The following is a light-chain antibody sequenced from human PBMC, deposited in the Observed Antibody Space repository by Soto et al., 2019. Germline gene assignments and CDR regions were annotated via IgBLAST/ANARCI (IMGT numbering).Light chain of an antibody. CDR3: QCYDSSLSHVV. CDR1: STNIGSYYD. CDR2: DDS. V-gene: IGLV1-40*01. J-gene: IGLJ2*01. Sequence: QSALTQPPSVSGPPGQTVTIPCTGTSTNIGSYYDVPWYQQLPGTAPKLLIYDDSNRPSGVPDRFSCSKSGTSASLTITGRHAGEEADYYCQCYDSSLSHVVFGGGTKLTVL.